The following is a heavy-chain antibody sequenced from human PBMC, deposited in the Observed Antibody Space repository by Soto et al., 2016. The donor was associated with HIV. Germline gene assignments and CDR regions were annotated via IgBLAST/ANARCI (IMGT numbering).Heavy chain of an antibody. CDR2: INPSGGST. D-gene: IGHD3-22*01. V-gene: IGHV1-46*01. CDR3: ARDGALKYHSSGYYLDY. J-gene: IGHJ4*02. Sequence: QVQLVQSGAEVKKPGASVKVSCKASGYTFTSYYMHWVRQAPGQGLEWMGIINPSGGSTNYAQKFQGRVTMTSDTSTSTVYMELSSLRSEDSAVYYRARDGALKYHSSGYYLDYWGQGTLVTVSS. CDR1: GYTFTSYY.